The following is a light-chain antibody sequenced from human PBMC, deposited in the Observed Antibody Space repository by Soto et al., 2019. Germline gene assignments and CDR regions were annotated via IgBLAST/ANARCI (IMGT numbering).Light chain of an antibody. V-gene: IGLV2-14*03. CDR2: EVF. J-gene: IGLJ2*01. CDR1: NSDVGAYNY. Sequence: QSVLTQPASVSGSPGQSITISCTGTNSDVGAYNYVSWYQQHPGKVPKLMIYEVFRRPSGISDRFSGSKSGNTASLTISGLQAEDEADYYCCSYTTTSTFLFGGGTKVTVL. CDR3: CSYTTTSTFL.